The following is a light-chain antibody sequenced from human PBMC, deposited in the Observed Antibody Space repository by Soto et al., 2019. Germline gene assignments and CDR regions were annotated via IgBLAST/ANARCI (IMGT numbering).Light chain of an antibody. CDR2: EVS. V-gene: IGLV2-23*02. CDR1: SSDVGGYDL. CDR3: CSYAGINTFV. Sequence: QSALTQPASVSGSPGQSITISCTGASSDVGGYDLVSWYQQHPGKAPKLMIYEVSARPSGFSNRFSASKSGDTASLTISRLQAEDEAHYYCCSYAGINTFVFGGGTKLTVL. J-gene: IGLJ3*02.